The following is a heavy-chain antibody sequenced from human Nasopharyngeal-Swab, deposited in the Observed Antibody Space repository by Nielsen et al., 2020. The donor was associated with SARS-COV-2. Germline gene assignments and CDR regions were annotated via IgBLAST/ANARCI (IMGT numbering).Heavy chain of an antibody. Sequence: GGSLRLSCAASGFTFSSYDMHWVRQATGKGLEWVSAIGTAGDTYYPGSVKGRFTISGENAKNSLYLQMNSLRAGDTAVYYCAREAFDSTTYYYYMDVWGKGTTVTVSS. D-gene: IGHD1-1*01. CDR2: IGTAGDT. CDR3: AREAFDSTTYYYYMDV. V-gene: IGHV3-13*01. CDR1: GFTFSSYD. J-gene: IGHJ6*03.